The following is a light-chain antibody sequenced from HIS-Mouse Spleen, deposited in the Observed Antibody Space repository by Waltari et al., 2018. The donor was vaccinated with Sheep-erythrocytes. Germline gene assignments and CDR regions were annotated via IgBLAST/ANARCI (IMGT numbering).Light chain of an antibody. J-gene: IGLJ1*01. V-gene: IGLV2-11*01. CDR1: SSDVGGYNS. CDR2: EVS. Sequence: QSALTQPRSVSGSPGPSVTLSCTGTSSDVGGYNSVSWYQQHPGKAPKLMMYEVSKRPSGVPDRFSGSKSGNTASLTISGLQAEDEADYYCCSYAGSYNHVFATGTKVTVL. CDR3: CSYAGSYNHV.